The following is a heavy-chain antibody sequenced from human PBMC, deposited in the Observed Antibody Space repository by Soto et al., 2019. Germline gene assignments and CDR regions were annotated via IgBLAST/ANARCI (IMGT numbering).Heavy chain of an antibody. CDR1: GGSFSGYY. CDR3: ARDKIPGLFDY. D-gene: IGHD2-21*01. CDR2: INHSGST. Sequence: SETLSLTCAFYGGSFSGYYWTWIRQPPGTGLEWIGEINHSGSTNYNPSLKSRVTISVDTSKNQFSLKLTSVTAADTAVYYCARDKIPGLFDYWGQGTLVTLSS. J-gene: IGHJ4*02. V-gene: IGHV4-34*01.